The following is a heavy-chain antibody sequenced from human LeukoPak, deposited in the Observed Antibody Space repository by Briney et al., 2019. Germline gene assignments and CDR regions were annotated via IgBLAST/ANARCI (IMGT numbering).Heavy chain of an antibody. CDR1: VGTFTSYA. D-gene: IGHD5-18*01. CDR2: IIVILGIP. CDR3: ASDATYSPLDF. J-gene: IGHJ4*02. V-gene: IGHV1-69*04. Sequence: SVKVSCKASVGTFTSYAINWVRQAPEQGLEWMGRIIVILGIPDYAQKFQGRVTITADKSTSTAYLELSSLRSEDTAVYYCASDATYSPLDFWGQGTLVTVSS.